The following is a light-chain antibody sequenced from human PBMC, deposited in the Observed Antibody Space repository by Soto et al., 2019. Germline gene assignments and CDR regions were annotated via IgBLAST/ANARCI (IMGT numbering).Light chain of an antibody. Sequence: QSALTQPASVSGSPGQSITISCTGTSSDVGGYNYVPWYQQHPGKAPKLMIYDVSNRPSGVSNRFSGSKSGNTASLTISGLQAEDEADYYCSSYTSSTTLVFAGGTKLTVL. CDR2: DVS. J-gene: IGLJ2*01. V-gene: IGLV2-14*03. CDR1: SSDVGGYNY. CDR3: SSYTSSTTLV.